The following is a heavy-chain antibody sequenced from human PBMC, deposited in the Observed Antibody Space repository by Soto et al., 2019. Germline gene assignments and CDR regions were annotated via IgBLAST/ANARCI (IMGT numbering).Heavy chain of an antibody. D-gene: IGHD3-22*01. V-gene: IGHV3-49*04. CDR1: GFTFGDYA. Sequence: HPGGSLRLSCTASGFTFGDYAMSWVRQAPGKGLEWVGFIRSKAYGGTTEYAASVKGRFTISRDDSKSIAYLQMNSLKTEDTAVYYCTSEKYYYDSSGFWYNWFDPWGQGTLVTVSS. CDR3: TSEKYYYDSSGFWYNWFDP. CDR2: IRSKAYGGTT. J-gene: IGHJ5*02.